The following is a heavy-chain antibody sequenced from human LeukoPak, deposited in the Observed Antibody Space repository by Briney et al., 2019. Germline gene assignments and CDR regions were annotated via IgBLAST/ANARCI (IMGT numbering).Heavy chain of an antibody. CDR3: AKSLGVGGYTRYKGFDQ. CDR1: GFTFNSLA. D-gene: IGHD3-16*02. J-gene: IGHJ4*02. CDR2: ISGSDCTL. Sequence: GGSLRLSCAASGFTFNSLAMNWVRQAPGKGLEWVSSISGSDCTLHYAGFVKGRFTISRDNSKNTLYLQMNSLRAEDTAAYYCAKSLGVGGYTRYKGFDQWGQGTLVVVSS. V-gene: IGHV3-23*01.